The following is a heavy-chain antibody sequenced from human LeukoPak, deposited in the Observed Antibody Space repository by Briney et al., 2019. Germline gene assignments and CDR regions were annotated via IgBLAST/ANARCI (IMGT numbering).Heavy chain of an antibody. V-gene: IGHV4-59*08. CDR2: IYYSGST. CDR3: ARRVGAAAGWKDY. CDR1: DGSISGYY. J-gene: IGHJ4*02. Sequence: SETLSLTCTVSDGSISGYYWSWIRQPPGKGLEWVGFIYYSGSTKYNPSLKSRVTISVDTSKNQFSLNLTSVTAADTAVYYCARRVGAAAGWKDYWGQGTLVTVSS. D-gene: IGHD6-13*01.